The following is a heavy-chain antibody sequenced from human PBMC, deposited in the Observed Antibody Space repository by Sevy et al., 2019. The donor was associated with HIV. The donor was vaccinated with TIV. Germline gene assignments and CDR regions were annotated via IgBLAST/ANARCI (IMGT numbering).Heavy chain of an antibody. D-gene: IGHD3-22*01. V-gene: IGHV1-69*13. Sequence: ASVKVSCKTSGGTFINFAITWVRQAPGQGLEWMGGFIPLFDTTNYSQKFQGRVTLTADGSTATAYMELSSLRSEDTAVYYCATSYYDSSGYSPLFYYGMDVWVQGTTVTVSS. J-gene: IGHJ6*02. CDR2: FIPLFDTT. CDR1: GGTFINFA. CDR3: ATSYYDSSGYSPLFYYGMDV.